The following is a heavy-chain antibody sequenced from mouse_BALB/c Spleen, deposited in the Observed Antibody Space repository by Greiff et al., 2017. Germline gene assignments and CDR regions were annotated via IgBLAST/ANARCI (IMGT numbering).Heavy chain of an antibody. CDR2: ISSGSSTI. V-gene: IGHV5-17*02. Sequence: EVQLVESGGGLVQPGGSRKLSCAASGFTFSSFGMHWVRQAPEKGLEWVAYISSGSSTIYYADTVKGRFTISRDNPKNTLFLQMTSLRSEDTAMYYCARSGGFYGNYFDYWGQGTTLTVSS. CDR3: ARSGGFYGNYFDY. J-gene: IGHJ2*01. CDR1: GFTFSSFG. D-gene: IGHD2-1*01.